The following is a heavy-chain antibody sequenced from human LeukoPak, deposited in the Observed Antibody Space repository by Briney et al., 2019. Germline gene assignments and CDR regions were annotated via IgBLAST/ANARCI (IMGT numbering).Heavy chain of an antibody. V-gene: IGHV1-8*01. CDR2: MNPNSGNT. Sequence: ASVTVSCKASGYTFTSYDINWVRQATGQGLEWMGWMNPNSGNTGYAQKFQGRVTMTRNTSISTAYMELSSLRSEDTAVYYCARGRGGHMVPTLRPWGQGTLVTVSS. J-gene: IGHJ5*02. D-gene: IGHD4/OR15-4a*01. CDR1: GYTFTSYD. CDR3: ARGRGGHMVPTLRP.